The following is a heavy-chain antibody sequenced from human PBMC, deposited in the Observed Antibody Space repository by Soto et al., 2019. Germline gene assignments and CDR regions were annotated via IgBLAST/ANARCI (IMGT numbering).Heavy chain of an antibody. D-gene: IGHD3-22*01. CDR2: FYYSGST. V-gene: IGHV4-39*01. CDR3: ASHATKYYYDSSGYY. CDR1: GGSISSSSYY. J-gene: IGHJ4*02. Sequence: PSETLSLTCTVSGGSISSSSYYWGWIRQPPGKGLEWIGSFYYSGSTYYNPSLKSRVTISVHTSKNQFSLKLSSVTAADTAVYYCASHATKYYYDSSGYYWGQGTLVTVSS.